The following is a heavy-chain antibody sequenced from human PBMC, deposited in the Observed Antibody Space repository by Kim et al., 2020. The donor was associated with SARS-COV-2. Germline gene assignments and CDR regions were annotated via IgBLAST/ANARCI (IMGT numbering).Heavy chain of an antibody. CDR2: GST. D-gene: IGHD1-26*01. J-gene: IGHJ4*02. V-gene: IGHV3-53*04. Sequence: GSTYYADSLKGRFTISRHNSKNTLYLQMNSLGAEDTAVYYCASKGWDTDYWGQGTLVTVSS. CDR3: ASKGWDTDY.